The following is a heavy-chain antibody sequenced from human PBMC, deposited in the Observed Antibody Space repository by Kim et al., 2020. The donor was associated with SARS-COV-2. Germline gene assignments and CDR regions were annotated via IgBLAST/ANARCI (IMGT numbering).Heavy chain of an antibody. CDR2: INHSGST. CDR1: GGSFSGYY. CDR3: ARSIAVAGLDY. D-gene: IGHD6-19*01. Sequence: SETLSLTCAVYGGSFSGYYWSWLRQPPGKGLEWIGEINHSGSTNYNPSLKSRVTISVDTSKNQFSLKLSSVTAADTAVYYCARSIAVAGLDYWGQGTLVTVSS. J-gene: IGHJ4*02. V-gene: IGHV4-34*01.